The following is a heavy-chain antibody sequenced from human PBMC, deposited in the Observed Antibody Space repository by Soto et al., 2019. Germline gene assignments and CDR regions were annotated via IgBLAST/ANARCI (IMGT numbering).Heavy chain of an antibody. CDR3: ARSIDP. V-gene: IGHV4-31*03. CDR1: GGSIRGYY. CDR2: IYYSGST. J-gene: IGHJ5*02. Sequence: SETLSLTCTVSGGSIRGYYLSWIRQHPGKGLEWIGYIYYSGSTYYNPSLKSRVTISVDTSKNQFSLKLSSVTAADTAVYYCARSIDPWGQGTLVTVSS.